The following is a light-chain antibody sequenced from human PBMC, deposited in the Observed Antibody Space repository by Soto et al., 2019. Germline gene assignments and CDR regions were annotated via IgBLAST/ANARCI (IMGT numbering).Light chain of an antibody. CDR1: QSLGTW. V-gene: IGKV1-5*01. CDR2: DAS. CDR3: QQYNSDSQT. Sequence: DIQMTQSPSTLSVSVGDRVTITCRASQSLGTWLAWFQQKPGKAPKLLIYDASTLESGVPSRFSGSGSGTEFTLTINSLQPDDLATYYCQQYNSDSQTFGQGTKVELK. J-gene: IGKJ1*01.